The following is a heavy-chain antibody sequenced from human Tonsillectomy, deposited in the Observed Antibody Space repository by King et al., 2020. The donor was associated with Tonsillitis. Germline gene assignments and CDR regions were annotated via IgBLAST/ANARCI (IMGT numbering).Heavy chain of an antibody. Sequence: VQLVESGGGLVQPGGSLRLSCAASGFTFSSYWMSWVRQAPGKGLEWVAHRKKNGSAKYYVDSLKGRFTISRDNAKNARYLQMHSLTAEDTAIYYCAREPPIGATVDMDVWGQGTTVTVSS. D-gene: IGHD6-13*01. CDR2: RKKNGSAK. CDR1: GFTFSSYW. J-gene: IGHJ6*02. CDR3: AREPPIGATVDMDV. V-gene: IGHV3-7*01.